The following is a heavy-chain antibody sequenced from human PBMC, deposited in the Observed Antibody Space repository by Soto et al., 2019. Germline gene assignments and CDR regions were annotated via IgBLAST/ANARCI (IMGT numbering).Heavy chain of an antibody. V-gene: IGHV3-23*01. J-gene: IGHJ6*02. CDR1: GFTFNNYA. D-gene: IGHD3-3*01. Sequence: GGSLRLSCAASGFTFNNYAMSWVRQAPGKGLEWVSAVSGTGDSTYYADSVKGRFTISRDNSKNTLYLQMNSLRAEDTAVYYCARDFTYDFWSGYYPGYYYYGMDVWGQGTTVTVSS. CDR2: VSGTGDST. CDR3: ARDFTYDFWSGYYPGYYYYGMDV.